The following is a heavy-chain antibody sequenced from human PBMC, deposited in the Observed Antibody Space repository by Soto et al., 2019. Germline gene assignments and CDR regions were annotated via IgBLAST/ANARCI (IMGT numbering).Heavy chain of an antibody. CDR3: AHRVLRTVFGLVTTTAIYFDF. V-gene: IGHV2-5*02. J-gene: IGHJ4*02. D-gene: IGHD3-3*01. CDR1: GFSRTTSGLG. Sequence: QITLNESGPTQVKPRQTLTLTCTFSGFSRTTSGLGVGWIRQSPGKAPEWLALIYWDDDKRYSPSLKSRLTITKDTSKNQVVLTMADLDPADTATYYCAHRVLRTVFGLVTTTAIYFDFWGQGTPVAVSS. CDR2: IYWDDDK.